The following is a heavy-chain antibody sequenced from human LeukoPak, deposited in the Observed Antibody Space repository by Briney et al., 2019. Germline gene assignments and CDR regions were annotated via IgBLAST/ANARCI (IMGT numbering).Heavy chain of an antibody. CDR1: GGSISSYY. J-gene: IGHJ5*02. CDR2: IYYSGST. CDR3: AREVVFSSDVVIDWFDP. V-gene: IGHV4-59*01. D-gene: IGHD6-13*01. Sequence: SETLSLTCTVSGGSISSYYWSWIRQPPGKGLEWIGYIYYSGSTNYNPSLKSRVTISVDTSKNQFSLKLRSVTAADTAVYYCAREVVFSSDVVIDWFDPWGQGTLVTVSS.